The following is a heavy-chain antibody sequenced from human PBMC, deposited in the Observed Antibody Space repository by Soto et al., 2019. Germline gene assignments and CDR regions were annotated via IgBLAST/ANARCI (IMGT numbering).Heavy chain of an antibody. CDR2: IWSNGSNK. CDR1: GFTFSSYE. CDR3: ASIAAAGTLNLYYYYGMDV. Sequence: PGGSPRLSXAVPGFTFSSYEMYWGSQDTGKGLEWMAVIWSNGSNKYYADSVKGRLTLCRNNSNNTLYMQMNRLSVDDPAVSYCASIAAAGTLNLYYYYGMDVWAKGPTGTAPQ. V-gene: IGHV3-33*01. D-gene: IGHD6-13*01. J-gene: IGHJ6*04.